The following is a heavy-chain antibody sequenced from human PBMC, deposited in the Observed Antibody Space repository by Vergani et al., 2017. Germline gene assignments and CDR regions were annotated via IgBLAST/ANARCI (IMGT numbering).Heavy chain of an antibody. J-gene: IGHJ4*02. CDR1: GFTFSSYG. D-gene: IGHD4-23*01. CDR2: IWYDGSNK. Sequence: QVQLVESGGGVVQPGRSLRLSCAASGFTFSSYGMHWVRQAPGKGLEWVGVIWYDGSNKYYADSVKGRFTISRDNSKNTLYLQMNSLRAEDTAVYYCARKSRVYGGVDYWGQGTLVTVSS. V-gene: IGHV3-33*01. CDR3: ARKSRVYGGVDY.